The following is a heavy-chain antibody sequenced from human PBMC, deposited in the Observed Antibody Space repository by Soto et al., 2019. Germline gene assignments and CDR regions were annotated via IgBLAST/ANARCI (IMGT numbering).Heavy chain of an antibody. Sequence: PGGSLRLSCAASGFTFSSYAMHWVRQAPGKGLEWVAVISYDGSNKYYADSVKGRFTISRDNSKNTLYLQMNSLRAEDTAVYYCARDLHPLRFLEWLRQATDYYYGMDVWGQGTTVTVSS. CDR3: ARDLHPLRFLEWLRQATDYYYGMDV. CDR2: ISYDGSNK. J-gene: IGHJ6*02. V-gene: IGHV3-30-3*01. CDR1: GFTFSSYA. D-gene: IGHD3-3*01.